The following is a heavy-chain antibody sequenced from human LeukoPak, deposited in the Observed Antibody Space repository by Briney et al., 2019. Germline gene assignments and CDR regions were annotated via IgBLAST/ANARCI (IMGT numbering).Heavy chain of an antibody. CDR3: ARGADCSGGSCYLGLWFDP. CDR2: INHSGST. D-gene: IGHD2-15*01. V-gene: IGHV4-34*01. J-gene: IGHJ5*02. CDR1: GGSFSGYY. Sequence: PSETLSLTCAVYGGSFSGYYWSWIRQPPGKGLEWIGEINHSGSTNYNPSLKSRVTISVDTSKNQFSLKLSSVTAADTAVYYCARGADCSGGSCYLGLWFDPWGQGILVTVSS.